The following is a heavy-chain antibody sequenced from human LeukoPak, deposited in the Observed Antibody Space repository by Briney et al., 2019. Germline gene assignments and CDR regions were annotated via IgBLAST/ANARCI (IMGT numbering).Heavy chain of an antibody. CDR2: INWNGGST. J-gene: IGHJ3*02. CDR3: ARDMEAMIVVVNDAFDI. Sequence: GGSLRLSCAASGFTFDDYGMSWVRQAPGKGLEWVSGINWNGGSTGYADSVKGRFTISRDNAKNSLYPQMNSLRAEDTALYYCARDMEAMIVVVNDAFDIWGQGTMVTVSS. CDR1: GFTFDDYG. V-gene: IGHV3-20*04. D-gene: IGHD3-22*01.